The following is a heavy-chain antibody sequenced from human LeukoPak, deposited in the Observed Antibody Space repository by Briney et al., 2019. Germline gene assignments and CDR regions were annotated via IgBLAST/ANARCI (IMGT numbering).Heavy chain of an antibody. V-gene: IGHV4-34*01. J-gene: IGHJ5*02. Sequence: NPSETLSLTCAVYGGSFSGYYWSWIRQPPGKGLEWIGEINHSGSTNYNPSLKSRVTISVDTSKNQFSLKLSSVTAADTAVYSCAREGGDPRWLDPWGQGTLVTVSS. CDR2: INHSGST. CDR1: GGSFSGYY. CDR3: AREGGDPRWLDP. D-gene: IGHD6-25*01.